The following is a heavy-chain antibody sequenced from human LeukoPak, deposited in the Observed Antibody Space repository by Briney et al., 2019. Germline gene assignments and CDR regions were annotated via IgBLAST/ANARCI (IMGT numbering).Heavy chain of an antibody. CDR3: ARDSHYDFWSGYYSYYYSMDV. Sequence: SVKVSCKASGGTFSSYAISWVRQAPGQGLEWMGRIIPIFGIANYAQKFQGRVTITADKSTSTAYMELSSLRSEDTAVYYCARDSHYDFWSGYYSYYYSMDVWGQGTTVTVSS. CDR1: GGTFSSYA. J-gene: IGHJ6*02. CDR2: IIPIFGIA. D-gene: IGHD3-3*01. V-gene: IGHV1-69*04.